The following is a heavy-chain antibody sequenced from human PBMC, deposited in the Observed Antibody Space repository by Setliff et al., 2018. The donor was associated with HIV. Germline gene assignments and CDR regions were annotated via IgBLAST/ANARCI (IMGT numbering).Heavy chain of an antibody. CDR1: GYTFTNYG. CDR2: ISSYNGNT. Sequence: ASVKVSCKASGYTFTNYGISWVRQAPGQGLEWMGWISSYNGNTNYAQNFQGRVTMTTDTSTSTVYMELRSLRSDDTAVYYCARGGTGRPRPIDYWGQGTLVTVSS. CDR3: ARGGTGRPRPIDY. J-gene: IGHJ4*02. D-gene: IGHD7-27*01. V-gene: IGHV1-18*01.